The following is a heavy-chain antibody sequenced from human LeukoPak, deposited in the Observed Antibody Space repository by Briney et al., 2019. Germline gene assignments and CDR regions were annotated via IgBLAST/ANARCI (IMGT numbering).Heavy chain of an antibody. Sequence: GGSLRLSCAASGFTFDDYGMSWVRQAPGKGLEWVSGINWNGGSTGYADSVKGRFTISRDNAKNTLNLQMNSLRAEDTAVYYCARDLGRYYDTSDNWFDPWGQGTLVTVSS. CDR2: INWNGGST. CDR1: GFTFDDYG. J-gene: IGHJ5*02. CDR3: ARDLGRYYDTSDNWFDP. V-gene: IGHV3-20*04. D-gene: IGHD3-22*01.